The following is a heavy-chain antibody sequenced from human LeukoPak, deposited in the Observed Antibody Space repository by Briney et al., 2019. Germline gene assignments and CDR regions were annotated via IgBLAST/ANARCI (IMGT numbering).Heavy chain of an antibody. V-gene: IGHV1-69*05. Sequence: SVKVSCKASGGTFSSYAISWVRQAPGQGLEWMGGIIPIFGTANYAQKFQCRVTITTDESTSTAYMELSSLRSEDTAVYYCARVGYYYDSKGPGGYYYYYMDVWGKGTTVTVSS. CDR3: ARVGYYYDSKGPGGYYYYYMDV. D-gene: IGHD3-22*01. CDR2: IIPIFGTA. J-gene: IGHJ6*03. CDR1: GGTFSSYA.